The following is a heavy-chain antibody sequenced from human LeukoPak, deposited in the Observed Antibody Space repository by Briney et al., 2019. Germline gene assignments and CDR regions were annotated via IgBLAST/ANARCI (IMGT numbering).Heavy chain of an antibody. D-gene: IGHD4-17*01. J-gene: IGHJ3*02. Sequence: GGSLRLSCAASGLTVSSNYMSWVRQAPGKGLEWVSVIYRSGSTYYADSVKGRFTISRDDSKNTLYLQMNSLRAEDTAVYYCARTGDGDSYIGAFDIWGQGTMVTASS. V-gene: IGHV3-53*01. CDR2: IYRSGST. CDR1: GLTVSSNY. CDR3: ARTGDGDSYIGAFDI.